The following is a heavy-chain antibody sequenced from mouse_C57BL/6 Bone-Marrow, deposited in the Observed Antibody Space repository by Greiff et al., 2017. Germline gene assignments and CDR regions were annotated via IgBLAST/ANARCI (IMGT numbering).Heavy chain of an antibody. CDR3: ARSDGYDVRFAY. Sequence: QVQLQQSGPELVRPGASVTISCKAPGYTFTSHWMQWVRQRPGQGLEWIGEIFPGSGSTYYNEKFKGQATLPVDTSTSTAYMQLSSLTSEDSAVYFCARSDGYDVRFAYWGQGTLVTVSA. D-gene: IGHD2-2*01. CDR2: IFPGSGST. V-gene: IGHV1-56*01. CDR1: GYTFTSHW. J-gene: IGHJ3*01.